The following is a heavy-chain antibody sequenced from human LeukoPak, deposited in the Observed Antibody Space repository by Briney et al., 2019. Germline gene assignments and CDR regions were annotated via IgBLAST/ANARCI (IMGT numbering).Heavy chain of an antibody. V-gene: IGHV3-23*01. Sequence: PGGSLRLSCAASGFTFSNYAMMWVRQAPGKRLEWVSSITGSGDGTYYADSVRGRFTISRDNSENTLYLKLNSLRAEDTAVYFCVKGFVHPTYYFDYWGQGTLVTVSS. CDR1: GFTFSNYA. J-gene: IGHJ4*02. CDR2: ITGSGDGT. CDR3: VKGFVHPTYYFDY. D-gene: IGHD3-10*01.